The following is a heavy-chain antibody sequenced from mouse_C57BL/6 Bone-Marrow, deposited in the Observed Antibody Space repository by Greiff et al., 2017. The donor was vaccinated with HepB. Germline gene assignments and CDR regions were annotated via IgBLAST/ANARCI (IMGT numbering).Heavy chain of an antibody. CDR1: GYTFTDYY. D-gene: IGHD1-1*01. Sequence: EVQLQQSGPVLVKPGASVKMSCKASGYTFTDYYMNWVKQSHGKSLEWIGVINPYNGGTSYNQKFKGKATLTVDKSSSTAYMELNSLTSEDSAVYYCAYYGSSPFDYWGQGTTLTVSS. CDR2: INPYNGGT. CDR3: AYYGSSPFDY. V-gene: IGHV1-19*01. J-gene: IGHJ2*01.